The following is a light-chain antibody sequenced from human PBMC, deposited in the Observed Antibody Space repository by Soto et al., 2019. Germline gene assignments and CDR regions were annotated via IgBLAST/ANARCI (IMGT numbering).Light chain of an antibody. V-gene: IGKV3-15*01. CDR3: QQYKNCPPLT. Sequence: EIVMTQSPATLSVSPGERATLSCRASQSVSYNLAWYQQKPGQGPRLLIYGAFTRATGIPARFSGSGSGTEFTLTISSLQSEDFAVYYCQQYKNCPPLTFGGGTKVEIK. J-gene: IGKJ4*01. CDR1: QSVSYN. CDR2: GAF.